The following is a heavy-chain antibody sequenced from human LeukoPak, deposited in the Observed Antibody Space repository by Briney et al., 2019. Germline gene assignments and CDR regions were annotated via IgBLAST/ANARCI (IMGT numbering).Heavy chain of an antibody. V-gene: IGHV3-23*01. CDR1: AFTISTYS. J-gene: IGHJ4*02. D-gene: IGHD2-15*01. CDR2: TKESGDIT. CDR3: AKYCSGATCSGY. Sequence: AAYLTLYCAASAFTISTYSMCWDRPAPGQGSKCVSGTKESGDITYYADSVKGRFTISRDNSKNTLYLQMNSLRAEDTAKYYCAKYCSGATCSGYWGQGTLVTVSS.